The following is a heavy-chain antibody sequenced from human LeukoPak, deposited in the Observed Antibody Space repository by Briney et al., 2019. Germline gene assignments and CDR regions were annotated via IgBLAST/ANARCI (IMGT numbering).Heavy chain of an antibody. CDR1: GYTFTSYD. CDR2: MNPNSGNT. CDR3: ARGAQCGAYCCGDCYSV. J-gene: IGHJ4*02. V-gene: IGHV1-8*01. Sequence: ASVKVSYKASGYTFTSYDINWVRQATGQGLEWMGWMNPNSGNTGYAQKFQGRVTMTRNTSISTAYMELSSLRSEDTAVYYCARGAQCGAYCCGDCYSVWGQGTLVTVSS. D-gene: IGHD2-21*02.